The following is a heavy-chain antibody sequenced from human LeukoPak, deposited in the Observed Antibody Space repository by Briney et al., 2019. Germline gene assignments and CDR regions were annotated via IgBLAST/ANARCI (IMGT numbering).Heavy chain of an antibody. CDR1: GFTFSSYG. CDR3: AKARTRGYSYGSFDY. CDR2: IRYDGTNK. J-gene: IGHJ4*02. D-gene: IGHD5-18*01. Sequence: GGSLRLSCAASGFTFSSYGMHWVRQAPGKGLEWVAFIRYDGTNKNYADSVKGRFTISRDNSKNTLYLQMNSLRAEDTAVYYCAKARTRGYSYGSFDYWGQGTLVTVSS. V-gene: IGHV3-30*02.